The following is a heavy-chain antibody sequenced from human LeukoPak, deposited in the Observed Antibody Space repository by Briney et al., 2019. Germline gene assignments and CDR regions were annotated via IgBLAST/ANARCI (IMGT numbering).Heavy chain of an antibody. CDR1: GFIVSSNY. V-gene: IGHV3-74*01. Sequence: GGSLRLSCAASGFIVSSNYMSWVRQAPGKGLVWVSRINSDGSSTSYADSVKGRFTISRDNAKNTLYLQMNSLRAEDTAVYYCARERVVVTAIEDCYYGMDVWGQGTTVTVSS. CDR3: ARERVVVTAIEDCYYGMDV. CDR2: INSDGSST. J-gene: IGHJ6*02. D-gene: IGHD2-21*02.